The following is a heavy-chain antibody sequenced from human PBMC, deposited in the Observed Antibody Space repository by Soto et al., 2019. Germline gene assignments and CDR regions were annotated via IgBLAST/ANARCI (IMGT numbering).Heavy chain of an antibody. CDR2: INHSGST. J-gene: IGHJ4*02. D-gene: IGHD6-6*01. CDR1: GGSFSGYY. CDR3: ASGGSSSTPHDY. V-gene: IGHV4-34*01. Sequence: SETLSLTCAVYGGSFSGYYWSWIRQPPGKGLEWIGEINHSGSTNYNPSLKSRVTISVDTSKNQFSLKLSSVTAAETAVYYCASGGSSSTPHDYWGQGTLVTVSS.